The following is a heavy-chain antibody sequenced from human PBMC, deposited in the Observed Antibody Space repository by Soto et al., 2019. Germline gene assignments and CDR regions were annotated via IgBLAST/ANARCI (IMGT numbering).Heavy chain of an antibody. J-gene: IGHJ3*02. CDR1: GFTFSSYS. CDR3: ARGYYYDSSGPDAFDI. CDR2: ISSSSSYI. V-gene: IGHV3-21*01. D-gene: IGHD3-22*01. Sequence: GGSLRLSCAASGFTFSSYSMNWVRQAPGKGLEWVSSISSSSSYIYYADSVKGRFTISRDNAKNSLYLQMNSLRAEDTAVYYCARGYYYDSSGPDAFDIWGQGTMVTVSS.